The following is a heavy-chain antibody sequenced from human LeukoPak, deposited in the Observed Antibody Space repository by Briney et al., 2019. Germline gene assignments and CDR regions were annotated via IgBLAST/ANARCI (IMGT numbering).Heavy chain of an antibody. J-gene: IGHJ4*02. Sequence: GGSLRLSCATSGFTFSSYAMSWVRQAPGKGLEWVSAINGGGGYTYYADSVKGRFTVSRDNSKNTLYLQMNSLRAEDTAVYYCAKAKSLYSSGWWDYWGQGTLVTVSS. CDR1: GFTFSSYA. D-gene: IGHD6-19*01. CDR3: AKAKSLYSSGWWDY. CDR2: INGGGGYT. V-gene: IGHV3-23*01.